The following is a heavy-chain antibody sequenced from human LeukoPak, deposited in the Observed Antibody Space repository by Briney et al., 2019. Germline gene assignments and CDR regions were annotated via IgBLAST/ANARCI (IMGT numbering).Heavy chain of an antibody. V-gene: IGHV3-7*01. Sequence: PGGSLRLSCAASGFAFRSYYMNWVRQAPGKGLEWVANIKPDGSEENYVDSVRGRFTISRDNAKNSVYLQMNSLRADDTALYYCVRGHYADYTSQGTLVTVSS. CDR3: VRGHYADY. CDR1: GFAFRSYY. CDR2: IKPDGSEE. J-gene: IGHJ4*02.